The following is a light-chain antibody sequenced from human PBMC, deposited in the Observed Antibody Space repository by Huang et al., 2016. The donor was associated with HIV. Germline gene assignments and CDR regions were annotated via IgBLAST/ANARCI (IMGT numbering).Light chain of an antibody. CDR2: WAS. CDR3: QQYYDTPLT. Sequence: DIVMTQSPESLAVSLGERAAINCRSSQSVLDSYNNKNYLAWYQQKPGQPSRLLIYWASTRESGVTDRFLGTGSGTDCTLTISILQAEDMAVYFCQQYYDTPLTFGPGTKVDIK. V-gene: IGKV4-1*01. J-gene: IGKJ3*01. CDR1: QSVLDSYNNKNY.